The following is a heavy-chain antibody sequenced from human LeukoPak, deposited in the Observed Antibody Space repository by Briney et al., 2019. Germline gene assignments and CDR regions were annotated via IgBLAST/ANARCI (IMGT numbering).Heavy chain of an antibody. CDR3: ARGGWYYDGSGYYSN. J-gene: IGHJ4*02. CDR1: GGSVSDYY. CDR2: IYHSGST. V-gene: IGHV4-38-2*02. D-gene: IGHD3-22*01. Sequence: SETLSLTCTISGGSVSDYYWSWIRQPPGKGLEWIGSIYHSGSTYYNPSLKSRVTISVDTSKNQFSLKLSSVTAADTAVYYCARGGWYYDGSGYYSNLGQGTLVTVSS.